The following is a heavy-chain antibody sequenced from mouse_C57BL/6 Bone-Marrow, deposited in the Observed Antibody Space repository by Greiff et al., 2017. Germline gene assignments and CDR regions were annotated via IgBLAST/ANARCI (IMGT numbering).Heavy chain of an antibody. V-gene: IGHV1-69*01. J-gene: IGHJ1*03. CDR3: ARDYFGSPWYFDV. D-gene: IGHD1-1*01. CDR2: IDPSDSYT. CDR1: GYTFTSYW. Sequence: QVQLQQPGAELVMPGASVKLSCKASGYTFTSYWMHWVKQRTGQGLEWIGEIDPSDSYTYYNQKFKGKSTLTVDKSSSTASMQLSSLTAEDSAVYYCARDYFGSPWYFDVWGTGTTVTVSS.